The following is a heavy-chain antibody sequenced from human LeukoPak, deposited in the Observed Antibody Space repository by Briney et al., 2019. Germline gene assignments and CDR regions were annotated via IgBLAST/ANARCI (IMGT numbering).Heavy chain of an antibody. J-gene: IGHJ3*02. Sequence: GGSLRLSCAASGFTFSSYAMSWVRQAPGKGLEWVSAISGSGGSTYNADSVKGRFTISRDNAKNSLYLQMNSLRAEDTAVYYCASLYDSSGYTLPPDAFDIWGQGTMVTVSS. V-gene: IGHV3-23*01. D-gene: IGHD3-22*01. CDR3: ASLYDSSGYTLPPDAFDI. CDR2: ISGSGGST. CDR1: GFTFSSYA.